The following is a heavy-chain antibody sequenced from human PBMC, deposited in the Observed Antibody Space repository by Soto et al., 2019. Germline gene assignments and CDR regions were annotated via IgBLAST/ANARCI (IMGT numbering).Heavy chain of an antibody. CDR2: ISYNSVSF. CDR1: GFSFDDYA. Sequence: EVQLVESGGDLVQPGRSLRLSCVGSGFSFDDYAMHWVRQAPGRGLEWVSGISYNSVSFTYAASVRGRFTISRDNANKSLYLQMNRRTVVDTAVYYCASAVSGYHSPDHWGQGTLVTVSS. D-gene: IGHD5-12*01. J-gene: IGHJ4*02. CDR3: ASAVSGYHSPDH. V-gene: IGHV3-9*01.